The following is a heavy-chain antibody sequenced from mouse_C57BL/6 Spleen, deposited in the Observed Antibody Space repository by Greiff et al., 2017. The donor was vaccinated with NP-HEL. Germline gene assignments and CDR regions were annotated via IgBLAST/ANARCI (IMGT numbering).Heavy chain of an antibody. CDR2: IYPGSGST. Sequence: VQLQQPGAELVKPGASVKMSCKASGYTFTSYWITWVKQRPGQGLEWIGDIYPGSGSTNYNEKFKSKATLTVDTSSSTAYMQFSSLTSEDSAVYYCARDGKGSYAMDYWGQGTSVTVSS. CDR3: ARDGKGSYAMDY. V-gene: IGHV1-55*01. J-gene: IGHJ4*01. D-gene: IGHD2-3*01. CDR1: GYTFTSYW.